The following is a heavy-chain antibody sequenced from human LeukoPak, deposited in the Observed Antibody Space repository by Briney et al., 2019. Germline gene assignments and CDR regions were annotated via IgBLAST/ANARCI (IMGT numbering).Heavy chain of an antibody. J-gene: IGHJ4*02. CDR3: TMVVPAAKVVY. D-gene: IGHD2-2*01. CDR1: GFTFGDYA. Sequence: GGSLRLSCTASGFTFGDYAMSWVRQAPGKGLEWVGFIRSKAYGGTTEYAASVKGRFTISRDDSKSIAYLQMNSLKTEDTAVYYRTMVVPAAKVVYWGQGTLVTVSS. V-gene: IGHV3-49*04. CDR2: IRSKAYGGTT.